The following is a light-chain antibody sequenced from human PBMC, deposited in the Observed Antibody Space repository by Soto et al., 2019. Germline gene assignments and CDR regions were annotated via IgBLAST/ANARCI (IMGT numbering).Light chain of an antibody. CDR1: QSLVHSDGIAY. V-gene: IGKV2-30*02. Sequence: DVVMPQSPLSLPVTLGQPASISCMSNQSLVHSDGIAYFSWFQQRPGRSPRRLIYKVSNRDSGVPARFSGSGSGTDFALKISRVEAEDVGVYYCMQGTHWPITFGQGTRLEI. CDR2: KVS. J-gene: IGKJ5*01. CDR3: MQGTHWPIT.